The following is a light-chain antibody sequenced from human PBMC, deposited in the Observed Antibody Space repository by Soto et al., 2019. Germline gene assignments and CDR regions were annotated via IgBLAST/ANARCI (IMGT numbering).Light chain of an antibody. CDR2: WAS. CDR1: QSVLYSSDNKNY. J-gene: IGKJ4*01. Sequence: DIVMTQSPDSLAVSLRERATINCKSSQSVLYSSDNKNYLAWYQQKPGQPPKLLIYWASTRDSGVPDRFSGSGSGTDFTLTISSLQAEDVAVYFCQQYYTTLTFGGGTKVDIK. V-gene: IGKV4-1*01. CDR3: QQYYTTLT.